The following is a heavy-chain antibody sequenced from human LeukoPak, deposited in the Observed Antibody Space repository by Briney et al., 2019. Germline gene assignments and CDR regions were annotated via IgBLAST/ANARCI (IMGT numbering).Heavy chain of an antibody. CDR1: GFTFSSYA. D-gene: IGHD3-9*01. CDR2: ISSGDRT. J-gene: IGHJ4*02. V-gene: IGHV3-23*01. Sequence: GGSLRLSCAASGFTFSSYAMNWVRQAPGKGLEWVAGISSGDRTFHAESVKGRFTISRDKSKGTLYLQMNSLRAEDTAVYYCAKVATASPYFHWFDNWGQGTQVIVSS. CDR3: AKVATASPYFHWFDN.